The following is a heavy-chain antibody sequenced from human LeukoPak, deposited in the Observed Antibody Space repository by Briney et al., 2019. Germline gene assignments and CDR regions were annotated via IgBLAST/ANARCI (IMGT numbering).Heavy chain of an antibody. Sequence: SGTLSLTCAVYGGSFSGYYWSWIRQPPGKGLEWIGEINHSGSTNYNPSLKSRVTISVDTSKNQFSLKLSSVTAADTAVYYCARATRTYYYGSGSYPFDYWGQGTLVTVSS. CDR3: ARATRTYYYGSGSYPFDY. CDR2: INHSGST. J-gene: IGHJ4*02. V-gene: IGHV4-34*01. CDR1: GGSFSGYY. D-gene: IGHD3-10*01.